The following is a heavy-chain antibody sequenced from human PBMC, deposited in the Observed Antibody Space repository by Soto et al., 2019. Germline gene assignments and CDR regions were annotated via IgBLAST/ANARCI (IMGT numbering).Heavy chain of an antibody. CDR2: IWYDGSNK. CDR3: AREPMVTAVGYYYGMDV. J-gene: IGHJ6*02. Sequence: LRLSCAASGFTFSSYGMHWVRQAPGKGLEWVAVIWYDGSNKYYADSVKGRFTISRDNSKNTLYLQMNSLRAEDTAVYYCAREPMVTAVGYYYGMDVWGQGTTVTVSS. D-gene: IGHD2-21*02. CDR1: GFTFSSYG. V-gene: IGHV3-33*01.